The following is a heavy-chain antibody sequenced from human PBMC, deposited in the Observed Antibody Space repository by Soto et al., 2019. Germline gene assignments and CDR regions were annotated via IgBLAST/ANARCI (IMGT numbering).Heavy chain of an antibody. D-gene: IGHD3-22*01. Sequence: SETLSLTCAVSGGSFSGYYWSWIRQPPGKGLEWIGEIDHSGSTSYNPSLKSRVSMSGGTSKNQFSLNLNSVTAADTAVYFCARRITKIVVVFDYWGQGTLVTVSS. CDR3: ARRITKIVVVFDY. CDR1: GGSFSGYY. J-gene: IGHJ4*02. V-gene: IGHV4-34*01. CDR2: IDHSGST.